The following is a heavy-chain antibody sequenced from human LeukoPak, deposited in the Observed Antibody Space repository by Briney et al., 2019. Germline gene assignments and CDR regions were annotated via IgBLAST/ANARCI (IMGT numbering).Heavy chain of an antibody. CDR3: ARGGSGCDPFDY. D-gene: IGHD5-12*01. V-gene: IGHV1-69*04. J-gene: IGHJ4*02. CDR1: GGTFSSYA. Sequence: SVKVSCKASGGTFSSYAISWVRQAPGQGLEWMGRIIPILGIANYAQKFQGRVTITADKSTSTAYMELSSLRSEDTAVYYCARGGSGCDPFDYWGQGTLVTVSS. CDR2: IIPILGIA.